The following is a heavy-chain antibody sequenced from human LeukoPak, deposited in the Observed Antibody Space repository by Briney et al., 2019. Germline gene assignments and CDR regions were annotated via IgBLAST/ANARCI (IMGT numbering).Heavy chain of an antibody. D-gene: IGHD2-15*01. V-gene: IGHV3-23*01. Sequence: GRSLRLSCAASGFTFSNYAMTWVRQAPGKGLQWVSSIGEGGADTHYADSVTGRFTISRDNSKNTLFLPMNSLRAEDTAVYYCARQFIAGGWGQGTLVTVTS. CDR3: ARQFIAGG. J-gene: IGHJ4*02. CDR1: GFTFSNYA. CDR2: IGEGGADT.